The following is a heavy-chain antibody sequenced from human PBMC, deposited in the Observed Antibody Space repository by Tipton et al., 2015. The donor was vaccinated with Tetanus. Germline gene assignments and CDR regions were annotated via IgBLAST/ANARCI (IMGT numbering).Heavy chain of an antibody. CDR3: ARTSGYKYSDF. CDR2: IDYFGST. J-gene: IGHJ4*02. D-gene: IGHD3-3*01. CDR1: GGSFSTYH. Sequence: TLSLTCTVSGGSFSTYHWNWIRQSPGKGLEWIGYIDYFGSTKYNPSLKSRVAMSVDTSKNQLSLRLNSVTSADTAVYYCARTSGYKYSDFWGQGTLVTVSS. V-gene: IGHV4-59*01.